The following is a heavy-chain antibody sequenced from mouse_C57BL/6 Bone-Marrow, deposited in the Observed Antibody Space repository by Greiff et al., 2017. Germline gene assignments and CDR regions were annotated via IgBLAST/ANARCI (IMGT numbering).Heavy chain of an antibody. J-gene: IGHJ2*01. CDR3: SEDSAVYYCACNDYYGRERD. CDR2: GQGLEWNG. Sequence: VQLQQSGPELVRPWASVKISCQAFYTFSSRVPFAFRDTNYWMQWVKHGPGQGLEWNGAIYPGNGDTSYHQKFKGKATLTADKSSSTAYMQLSSLTSEDSAVYYCACNDYYGRERDWGQGTTLTVSS. V-gene: IGHV1-87*01. CDR1: YTFS. D-gene: IGHD1-1*01.